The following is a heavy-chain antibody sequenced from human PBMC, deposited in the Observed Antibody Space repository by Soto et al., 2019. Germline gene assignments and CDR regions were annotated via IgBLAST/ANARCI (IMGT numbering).Heavy chain of an antibody. CDR1: GGTFSSYA. CDR3: ARVTYRDGYNYNWFDP. V-gene: IGHV1-69*01. D-gene: IGHD5-12*01. J-gene: IGHJ5*02. CDR2: IIPIFGTA. Sequence: QVQLVQSGAEVKKPGSSVKVSCKASGGTFSSYAISWVRQAPGQGLEWMGGIIPIFGTANYAQKFQGRVTITADESTSTAYRELSSRRSEDTAVYYCARVTYRDGYNYNWFDPWGQGTLVTVSS.